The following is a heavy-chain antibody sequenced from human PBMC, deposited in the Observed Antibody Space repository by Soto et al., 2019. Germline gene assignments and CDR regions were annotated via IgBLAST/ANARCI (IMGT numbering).Heavy chain of an antibody. V-gene: IGHV3-74*01. J-gene: IGHJ4*02. D-gene: IGHD2-15*01. CDR3: VRGWSDY. Sequence: EVQLVESGGGLVQPGGSLRLSCAASGFPFSGDWMHWVRQVPGKGLVWVSRINSDGRTTNYADSVKGRFTISRDNAKNTLYLQINILRVEDTALYYCVRGWSDYWCRGTLVTVSS. CDR2: INSDGRTT. CDR1: GFPFSGDW.